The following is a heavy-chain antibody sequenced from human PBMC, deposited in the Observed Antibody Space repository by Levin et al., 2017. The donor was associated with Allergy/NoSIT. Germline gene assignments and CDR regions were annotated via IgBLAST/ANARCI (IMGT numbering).Heavy chain of an antibody. D-gene: IGHD1-1*01. CDR1: GYSFTSYW. CDR3: ARRGTRDYYYYMDV. CDR2: IYPGDSDT. V-gene: IGHV5-51*01. Sequence: GESLKISCQGSGYSFTSYWIGWVRQMPGKGLEWMGIIYPGDSDTRYSPSFQGHVTISADKSISTAYLQWSRLKASDTAIYYCARRGTRDYYYYMDVWGKGTTVTVSS. J-gene: IGHJ6*03.